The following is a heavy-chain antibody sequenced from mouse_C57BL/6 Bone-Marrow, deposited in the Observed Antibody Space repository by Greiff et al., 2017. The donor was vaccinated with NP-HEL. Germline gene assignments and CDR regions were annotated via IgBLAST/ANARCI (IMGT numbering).Heavy chain of an antibody. V-gene: IGHV15-2*01. J-gene: IGHJ1*03. CDR2: ILPSIGRT. CDR1: DSEVFPIAY. Sequence: QVQLQQSGSELRSPGSSVKLSCKDFDSEVFPIAYMSWVRQKPGHGFEWIGGILPSIGRTIYGEKFEDKATLDADTLSNTAYLELNSLTSEDSAIYYCARRTTVVAFYWYFDVWGTGTTVTVSS. D-gene: IGHD1-1*01. CDR3: ARRTTVVAFYWYFDV.